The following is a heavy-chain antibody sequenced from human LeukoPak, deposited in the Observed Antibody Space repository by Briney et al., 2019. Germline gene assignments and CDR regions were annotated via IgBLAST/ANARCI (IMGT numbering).Heavy chain of an antibody. CDR1: GGSFSGYY. J-gene: IGHJ6*03. Sequence: PSETLSLTCAVYGGSFSGYYWSWIRQAPGKGLEWVSSITSSSSYIYYADSVKGRFTISRDNAKSSLYLQMNSLRDEDTAVYYCARDPYSGNYGDYYYYYMDVWGKGTTVTISS. D-gene: IGHD1-26*01. V-gene: IGHV3-21*01. CDR2: ITSSSSYI. CDR3: ARDPYSGNYGDYYYYYMDV.